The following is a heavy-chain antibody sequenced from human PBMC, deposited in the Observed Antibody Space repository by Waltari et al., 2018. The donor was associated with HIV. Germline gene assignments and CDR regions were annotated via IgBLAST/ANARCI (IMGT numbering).Heavy chain of an antibody. CDR1: GLTFSNHA. J-gene: IGHJ3*02. V-gene: IGHV3-23*01. Sequence: EVQLLESGGGLVQPGGSLRLSCVAPGLTFSNHAMSWVRQAPGKGLEWFSSISGSGGSTYYADSVKGRFTVSRDNSKDTLFLQMNSLRAEDTALYYCAKEGIIVITDAFDIWGQGTMVIVSS. CDR2: ISGSGGST. CDR3: AKEGIIVITDAFDI. D-gene: IGHD3-22*01.